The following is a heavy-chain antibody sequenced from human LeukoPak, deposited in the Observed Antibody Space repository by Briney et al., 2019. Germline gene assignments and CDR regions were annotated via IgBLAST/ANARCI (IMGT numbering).Heavy chain of an antibody. D-gene: IGHD6-19*01. CDR3: ARIAESSGWSRGRYFQH. Sequence: SETLSLTCAVYGGSFSGYYWSWIRQPPGKGLEWIGEINHSGSTNYNPSLKSRVTTSVDTSKNQFPLKLSSVTAADTAVYYCARIAESSGWSRGRYFQHWGQGTLVTVSS. V-gene: IGHV4-34*01. CDR2: INHSGST. J-gene: IGHJ1*01. CDR1: GGSFSGYY.